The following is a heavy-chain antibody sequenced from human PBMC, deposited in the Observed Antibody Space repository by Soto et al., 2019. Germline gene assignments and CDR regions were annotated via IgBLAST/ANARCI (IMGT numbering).Heavy chain of an antibody. J-gene: IGHJ4*02. V-gene: IGHV1-18*01. CDR3: ARERKSQYCSGGSCYFDY. Sequence: ASVKVSCKASGYTFTSYGISWVRQAPGQGLEWMGWISAYNGNTNYAQKLQGRVTMTTDTSTSTAYMELRSLRSDDTAVYYCARERKSQYCSGGSCYFDYWGQGTLVTVSS. CDR1: GYTFTSYG. D-gene: IGHD2-15*01. CDR2: ISAYNGNT.